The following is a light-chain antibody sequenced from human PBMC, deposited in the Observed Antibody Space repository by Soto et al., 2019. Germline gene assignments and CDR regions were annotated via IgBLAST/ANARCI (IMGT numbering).Light chain of an antibody. CDR3: QQRSNWPYT. Sequence: EIVLTQSPATLSLSPGERATLSCRASQSVSSYLAWYQQKPGQAPRLLIDDASNRATGIPPRFSDSGSGTDFTLTISSLEPEDFAIYYCQQRSNWPYTFGQGTKLEIK. V-gene: IGKV3-11*01. CDR1: QSVSSY. J-gene: IGKJ2*01. CDR2: DAS.